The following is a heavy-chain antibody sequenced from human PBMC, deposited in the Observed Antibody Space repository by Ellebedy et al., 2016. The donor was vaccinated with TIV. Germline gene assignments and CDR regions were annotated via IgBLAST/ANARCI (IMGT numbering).Heavy chain of an antibody. CDR2: ISSSSSYI. CDR1: GFNFNNYW. D-gene: IGHD5-18*01. Sequence: GGSLRLSXAASGFNFNNYWVTWVRQAPGKGLEWVSSISSSSSYIYYADSVKGRFTISRDNAKNSLYLQMNSLRAEDTAVYYCARIKVDTAMVDYYYYMDVWGKGTTVTVSS. V-gene: IGHV3-21*01. J-gene: IGHJ6*03. CDR3: ARIKVDTAMVDYYYYMDV.